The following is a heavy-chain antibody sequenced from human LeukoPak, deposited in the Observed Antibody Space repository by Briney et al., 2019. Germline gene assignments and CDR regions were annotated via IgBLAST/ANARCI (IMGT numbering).Heavy chain of an antibody. J-gene: IGHJ4*02. Sequence: GGSLRLSCAASGLTFSSYSMNWVRQAPGKGLEWVSYISSSSSSIYYADSVKGRFTISRDNAKNSLYLQMNSLRAEDTAVYCCARERERALWFGELYLGGGQGTLVTVSS. CDR3: ARERERALWFGELYLG. V-gene: IGHV3-48*04. CDR1: GLTFSSYS. D-gene: IGHD3-10*01. CDR2: ISSSSSSI.